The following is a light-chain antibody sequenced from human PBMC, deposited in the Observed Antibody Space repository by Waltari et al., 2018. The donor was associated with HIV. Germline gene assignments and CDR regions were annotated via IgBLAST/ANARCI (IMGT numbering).Light chain of an antibody. CDR2: DVD. CDR1: SSDISTYSF. V-gene: IGLV2-14*03. J-gene: IGLJ2*01. Sequence: QSALTQPASVSGSPGQSITISCTGTSSDISTYSFVSWYQKPPDKAPKLFIYDVDNRPSGGSRRFSGSKSGDTASLTISSIQADDEADYYCSSYTTTNTVVFGGGTKFTVL. CDR3: SSYTTTNTVV.